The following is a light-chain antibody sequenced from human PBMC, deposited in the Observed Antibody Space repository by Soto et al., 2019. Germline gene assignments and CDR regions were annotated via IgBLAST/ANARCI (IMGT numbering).Light chain of an antibody. CDR3: QQYNNWPRA. Sequence: EIVMTQSPATLSVSPGERATLSCRASQSVCGNLAWYQRKPDQAPRLLIYDASTRATGIPARFSGSGSGTEFTLTISSLQSEDFAVYYCQQYNNWPRAFGQGTKVEIK. V-gene: IGKV3-15*01. CDR1: QSVCGN. J-gene: IGKJ1*01. CDR2: DAS.